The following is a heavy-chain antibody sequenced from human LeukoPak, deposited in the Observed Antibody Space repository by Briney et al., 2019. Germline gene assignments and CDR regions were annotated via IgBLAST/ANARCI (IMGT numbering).Heavy chain of an antibody. CDR1: GFSLSGYW. CDR2: ISPEGGGT. Sequence: PGGSLRLSCAASGFSLSGYWMHWVRQAPGKGLVWVSRISPEGGGTTYAESVKGRFTISRDNSKNTLYLQMNSLRDEDAAVYHCTRVQAGRSGLMDVWGRGTTVTVSS. J-gene: IGHJ6*02. V-gene: IGHV3-74*01. CDR3: TRVQAGRSGLMDV. D-gene: IGHD2-8*02.